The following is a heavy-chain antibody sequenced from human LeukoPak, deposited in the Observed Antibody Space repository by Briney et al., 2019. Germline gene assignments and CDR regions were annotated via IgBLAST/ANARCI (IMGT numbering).Heavy chain of an antibody. CDR2: INPNSGDT. CDR1: GYTFTRYY. CDR3: ASYYYDSSGHYQEVY. V-gene: IGHV1-2*02. J-gene: IGHJ4*02. D-gene: IGHD3-22*01. Sequence: ASVTASCKASGYTFTRYYLHWVRQAPGQGLEWMGWINPNSGDTNYAPKFQGRVTMTRDTSISTAYMELSRLTSDDTAVYYCASYYYDSSGHYQEVYWGQGTLVTVSS.